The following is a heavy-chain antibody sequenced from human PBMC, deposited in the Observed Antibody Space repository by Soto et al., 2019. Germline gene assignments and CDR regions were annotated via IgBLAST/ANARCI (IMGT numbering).Heavy chain of an antibody. Sequence: GASVKVSCKASGYTFTSYAVHWVRQAPGQSLEWMGWINAGNGNTKYSQRFQGRVTITRDTSASTAYMDLSSLRSEDTAVYYCARGIAVPVDPNYWGQGTLVTVSS. J-gene: IGHJ4*02. CDR1: GYTFTSYA. CDR2: INAGNGNT. D-gene: IGHD6-19*01. V-gene: IGHV1-3*01. CDR3: ARGIAVPVDPNY.